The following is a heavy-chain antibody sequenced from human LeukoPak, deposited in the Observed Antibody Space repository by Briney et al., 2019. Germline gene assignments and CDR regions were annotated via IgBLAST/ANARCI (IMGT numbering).Heavy chain of an antibody. CDR3: ARDRYYVWGSYRPPDY. CDR1: GFTFSSYE. J-gene: IGHJ4*02. CDR2: ISSSGSTI. D-gene: IGHD3-16*02. Sequence: GGSLRLSCAASGFTFSSYEMNRVRQAPGKGLEWVSYISSSGSTIYYADSVKGRFAISRDNAKNSLYLQMNSLRAEDTAVYYCARDRYYVWGSYRPPDYWGQGTLVTVSS. V-gene: IGHV3-48*03.